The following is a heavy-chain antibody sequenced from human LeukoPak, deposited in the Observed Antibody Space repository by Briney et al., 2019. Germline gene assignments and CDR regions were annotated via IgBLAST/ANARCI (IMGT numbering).Heavy chain of an antibody. CDR3: ARACGDGFCP. J-gene: IGHJ5*02. CDR1: GFTFSSYS. Sequence: GGSLRLSCAASGFTFSSYSMNWVRQAPGKGLEWVSYISSSSSTIYYADSVKGRFTISRDNAKNSLYLQMNSLRAEDTAVYYCARACGDGFCPWGQGTLVTVSS. D-gene: IGHD2-2*03. CDR2: ISSSSSTI. V-gene: IGHV3-48*04.